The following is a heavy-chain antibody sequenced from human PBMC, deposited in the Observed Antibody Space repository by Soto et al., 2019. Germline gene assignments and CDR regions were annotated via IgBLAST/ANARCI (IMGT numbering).Heavy chain of an antibody. J-gene: IGHJ4*02. V-gene: IGHV3-7*01. Sequence: ESGGGLVQPGGSLRLSCAASGFTFSSYWMSWVRQAPGKGLEWVANIKQDGSEKYYVDSVKGRVTISRDNAKNSLYLQMNSLRAEDTAVYYCARGRGCSTGCHNFDYWGQGTLVTVSS. CDR3: ARGRGCSTGCHNFDY. CDR2: IKQDGSEK. CDR1: GFTFSSYW. D-gene: IGHD2-2*01.